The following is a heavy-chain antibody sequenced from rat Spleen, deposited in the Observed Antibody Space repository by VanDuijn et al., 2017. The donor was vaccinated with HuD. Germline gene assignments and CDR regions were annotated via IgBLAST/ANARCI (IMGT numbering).Heavy chain of an antibody. D-gene: IGHD1-11*01. Sequence: QVQLKESGPGLVQPSQTLSLICTVSGFSLISNSVHWVRQPPGKGLEWMGGIWGDGSTDYNSALKSRLTISRDTSKSQVFLKMNSLQTEDTAIYFCARTYGGYTSPYWFAYWGQGTLVIVSS. CDR1: GFSLISNS. CDR2: IWGDGST. V-gene: IGHV2-1*01. CDR3: ARTYGGYTSPYWFAY. J-gene: IGHJ3*01.